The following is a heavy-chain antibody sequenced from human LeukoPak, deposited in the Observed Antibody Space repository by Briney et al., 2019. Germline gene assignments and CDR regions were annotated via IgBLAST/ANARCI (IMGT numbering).Heavy chain of an antibody. V-gene: IGHV4-59*01. J-gene: IGHJ4*02. CDR1: GGSISSYY. CDR2: IYYSGST. CDR3: ARDFGWLQFDY. Sequence: TSETLSLTCTVSGGSISSYYWSWIRQPPGKGLEWIGYIYYSGSTNYNPSLKTRVTISVDTSKNQFSLKLSSVTAADTAVYYCARDFGWLQFDYWGQGTLVTVSS. D-gene: IGHD5-24*01.